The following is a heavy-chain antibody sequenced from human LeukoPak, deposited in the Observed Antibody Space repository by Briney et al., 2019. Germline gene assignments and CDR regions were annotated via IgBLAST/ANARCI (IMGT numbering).Heavy chain of an antibody. D-gene: IGHD1-26*01. CDR1: GFTFSNYW. CDR3: AKDLSRPIVGDWSPFDI. CDR2: IKQDGSEK. J-gene: IGHJ3*02. V-gene: IGHV3-7*03. Sequence: GGSLRLSCAASGFTFSNYWMNWVRQAPGKGLEWVANIKQDGSEKYYADSVKGRFTISRDNSKNTLYLQMNSLRAEDTAVYYCAKDLSRPIVGDWSPFDIWGQGTMVTVSS.